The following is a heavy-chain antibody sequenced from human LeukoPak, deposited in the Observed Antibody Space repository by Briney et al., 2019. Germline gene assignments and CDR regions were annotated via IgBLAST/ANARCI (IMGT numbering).Heavy chain of an antibody. CDR1: GFTFSTYW. CDR3: ARDKVAGSMAGSNFDY. J-gene: IGHJ4*02. D-gene: IGHD6-19*01. Sequence: GGSLRLSCAASGFTFSTYWMSWVRQVPGKGLEWVANIKQDGSEKYYVGSVKGRFTISRDNAKNSLYLQMNSLRGEDTALYYCARDKVAGSMAGSNFDYWGQGTLVTVSS. V-gene: IGHV3-7*01. CDR2: IKQDGSEK.